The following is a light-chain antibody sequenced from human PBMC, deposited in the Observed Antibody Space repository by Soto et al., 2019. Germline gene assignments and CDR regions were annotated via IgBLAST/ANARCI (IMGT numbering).Light chain of an antibody. CDR2: EGT. CDR3: AAWDSSVSGRV. CDR1: SSDVGSYDL. V-gene: IGLV2-23*01. Sequence: QSALTQPASVSGPPGQSIVISCNGSSSDVGSYDLVSWYLQYPGKAPKVIIFEGTKRPSGVSDRFSGSKSGNTASLTISGLETEDEADYYCAAWDSSVSGRVFGGGTKLTVL. J-gene: IGLJ3*02.